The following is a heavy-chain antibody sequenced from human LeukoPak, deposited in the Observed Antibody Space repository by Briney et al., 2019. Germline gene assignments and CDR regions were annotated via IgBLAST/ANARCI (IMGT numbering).Heavy chain of an antibody. CDR3: ARSIPATGNNFDY. CDR1: GDSVSSNSAD. V-gene: IGHV6-1*01. J-gene: IGHJ4*02. CDR2: TYFRSKWYS. D-gene: IGHD6-13*01. Sequence: SQTLSLTCAISGDSVSSNSADWNWIRQSPSRGLEWLGRTYFRSKWYSDYTMSVKGRITINGDASKNQFSLQLNSVTPEDTAVYFCARSIPATGNNFDYWGQGTRVTVSS.